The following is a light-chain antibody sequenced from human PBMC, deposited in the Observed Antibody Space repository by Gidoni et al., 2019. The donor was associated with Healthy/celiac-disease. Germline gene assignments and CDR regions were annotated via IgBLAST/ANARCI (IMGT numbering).Light chain of an antibody. Sequence: EIVLTQSPATLSLSPGERATLSCRASQSVSSSLAWYQQKPGQAPRLLIYDASNRATGIPARFSGSGSGTDFTLTISSLEPEDFAVYYCQQAATFGQGTKMEIK. V-gene: IGKV3-11*01. CDR1: QSVSSS. CDR3: QQAAT. CDR2: DAS. J-gene: IGKJ1*01.